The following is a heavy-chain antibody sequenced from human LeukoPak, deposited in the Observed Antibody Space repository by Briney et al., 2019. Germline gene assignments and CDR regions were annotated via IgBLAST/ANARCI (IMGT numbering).Heavy chain of an antibody. J-gene: IGHJ4*02. Sequence: ASVKVSCKASEYTFTSYYMHWVRQAPGQGLEWVGWINPNSGGTSYAQKFQGRVTMTRDTSTSTAYMELRSLRSDDTAVYYCAKYDGGGDYVFDYWGQGTLVTVSS. CDR2: INPNSGGT. V-gene: IGHV1-2*02. CDR1: EYTFTSYY. D-gene: IGHD4-17*01. CDR3: AKYDGGGDYVFDY.